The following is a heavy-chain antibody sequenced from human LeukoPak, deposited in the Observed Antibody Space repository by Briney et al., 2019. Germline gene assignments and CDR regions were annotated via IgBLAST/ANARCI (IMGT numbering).Heavy chain of an antibody. CDR2: IYYGGST. J-gene: IGHJ4*02. D-gene: IGHD5-12*01. CDR3: ARAGSGYDLFFDY. Sequence: SETLSLTCTVSGGSVSSGSYYWSWIRQPPGKGLEWIGYIYYGGSTNYNPSLKSRVTISVDTSKNQFSLKLSSVTAADTAVYYCARAGSGYDLFFDYWGQGTLVTVSS. V-gene: IGHV4-61*01. CDR1: GGSVSSGSYY.